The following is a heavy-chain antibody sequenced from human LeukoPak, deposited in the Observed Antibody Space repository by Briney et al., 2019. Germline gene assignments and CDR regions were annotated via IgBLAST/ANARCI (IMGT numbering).Heavy chain of an antibody. D-gene: IGHD3-10*01. J-gene: IGHJ4*02. CDR2: INIAGSST. Sequence: GGSLRLSCAASGFTFSNYWMHWARQAPGKGLVWVSRINIAGSSTNYADSVKGRFTISRDNAKNTLYLQMNSLRAEDTAVYYCARGRGSITMVRGVMPDYWGQGTLVTVSS. CDR3: ARGRGSITMVRGVMPDY. V-gene: IGHV3-74*01. CDR1: GFTFSNYW.